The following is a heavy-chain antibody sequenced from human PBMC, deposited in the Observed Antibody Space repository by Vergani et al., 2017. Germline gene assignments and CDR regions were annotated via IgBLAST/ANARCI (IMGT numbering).Heavy chain of an antibody. J-gene: IGHJ4*02. CDR3: ADLYGDDGFSPF. Sequence: QVQIVESGGGVVQPGGSLRLSCAASGFTFSTFGMHWVRQAPGKGLEWVTFIRSDGSDQYYAESVKGRFTVSRDNSKNTVYLQINSLRAEDTAFYYCADLYGDDGFSPFWGQGTLVTVSS. D-gene: IGHD2-21*01. CDR2: IRSDGSDQ. CDR1: GFTFSTFG. V-gene: IGHV3-30*02.